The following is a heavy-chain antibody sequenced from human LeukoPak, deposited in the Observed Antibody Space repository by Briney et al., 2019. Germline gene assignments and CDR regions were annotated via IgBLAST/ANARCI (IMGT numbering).Heavy chain of an antibody. D-gene: IGHD5-18*01. CDR1: GYTFTGCY. J-gene: IGHJ3*02. Sequence: ASVKVSCKASGYTFTGCYMHWVRQAPGQGLEWMGWINPNSGGTNYAQKFQGRVTMTRDTSISTAYMELSRLRSDDTAVYYCARAWREDTAMVKAFDIWGQGTMVTVSS. CDR3: ARAWREDTAMVKAFDI. V-gene: IGHV1-2*02. CDR2: INPNSGGT.